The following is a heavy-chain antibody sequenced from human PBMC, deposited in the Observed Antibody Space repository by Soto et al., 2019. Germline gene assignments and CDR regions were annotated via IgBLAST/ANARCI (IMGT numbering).Heavy chain of an antibody. V-gene: IGHV3-53*01. CDR3: ARDPPITSDYALDV. Sequence: GGSLRLSXAASGFAVSSSYMMWVRQAPGKGLECISVTYTDGSTHYADPVKDRFTISRDDSRNTLYLQMNSLRAEDTAVYYCARDPPITSDYALDVWGQGTTVTVS. J-gene: IGHJ6*02. CDR2: TYTDGST. CDR1: GFAVSSSY. D-gene: IGHD1-20*01.